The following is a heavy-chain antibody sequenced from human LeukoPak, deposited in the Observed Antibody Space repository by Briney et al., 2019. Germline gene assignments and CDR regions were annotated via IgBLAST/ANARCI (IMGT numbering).Heavy chain of an antibody. CDR2: IYPGDSDT. J-gene: IGHJ4*02. Sequence: GASLKISCKGSGYSFTSYWIGWVRQMPGKGLEWMGIIYPGDSDTRYSPSFQGQVTISADKSISTAYLQWSSLKASDTAMYYCATTYSSGWSQFDYWGRGTLVTVSS. V-gene: IGHV5-51*01. CDR1: GYSFTSYW. D-gene: IGHD6-19*01. CDR3: ATTYSSGWSQFDY.